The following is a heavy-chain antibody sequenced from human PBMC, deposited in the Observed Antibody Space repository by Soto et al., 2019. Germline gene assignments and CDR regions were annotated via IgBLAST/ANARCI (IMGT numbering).Heavy chain of an antibody. J-gene: IGHJ6*02. Sequence: GASVKVSCKASGYTFTDYYIHWVRHAPGQGLEWMGWVNPNSGGTNYAQKFQGWVTMTRDTSISTVYMELSSLKSDDMAVYYCAREGAATANYGMDVWGQGTTVTVSS. V-gene: IGHV1-2*04. D-gene: IGHD2-15*01. CDR2: VNPNSGGT. CDR1: GYTFTDYY. CDR3: AREGAATANYGMDV.